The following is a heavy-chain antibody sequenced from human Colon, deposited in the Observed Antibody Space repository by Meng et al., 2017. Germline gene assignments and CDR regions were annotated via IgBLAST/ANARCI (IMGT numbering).Heavy chain of an antibody. J-gene: IGHJ5*02. D-gene: IGHD1-26*01. Sequence: QVQLQQWGAGLLKPSETLSLTCAVYGGSFSGYYWSWIRQPPGKGLEWIGEINHSGSTNYNPSLKSRVTISVDTSKNQFSLKLSSVTAADTAVYYCAREAGTSGDWFDPWGQGTLVTVSS. CDR2: INHSGST. V-gene: IGHV4-34*01. CDR1: GGSFSGYY. CDR3: AREAGTSGDWFDP.